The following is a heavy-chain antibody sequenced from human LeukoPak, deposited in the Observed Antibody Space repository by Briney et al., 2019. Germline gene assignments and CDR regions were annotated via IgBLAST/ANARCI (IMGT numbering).Heavy chain of an antibody. D-gene: IGHD1-26*01. CDR1: GFTFSNYG. J-gene: IGHJ5*02. CDR2: IRFDGTHQ. Sequence: PGGSLRLSCTASGFTFSNYGMHWVRQAPGKGLEWVAFIRFDGTHQYYADSMKGRFTISRDNAKNSLYLQMNSLRDDDMALYYCARGNSGSYSQDWFDPWGQGTLVTVSS. V-gene: IGHV3-30*02. CDR3: ARGNSGSYSQDWFDP.